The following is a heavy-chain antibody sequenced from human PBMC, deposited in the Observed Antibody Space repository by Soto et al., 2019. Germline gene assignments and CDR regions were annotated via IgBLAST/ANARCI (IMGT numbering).Heavy chain of an antibody. CDR3: ASVGSGAYVGYYYYGMDV. D-gene: IGHD3-16*01. CDR1: GGSISSYY. J-gene: IGHJ6*02. Sequence: QVQLQESGPGLVKPSETLSLTCTVSGGSISSYYWSWIRQPPGKGLEWIGYIYYSGSTNYNPSLKRLVTISVDTPQNPFSLKRSSVTAADTAVYYCASVGSGAYVGYYYYGMDVWGQGTTVTVSS. CDR2: IYYSGST. V-gene: IGHV4-59*01.